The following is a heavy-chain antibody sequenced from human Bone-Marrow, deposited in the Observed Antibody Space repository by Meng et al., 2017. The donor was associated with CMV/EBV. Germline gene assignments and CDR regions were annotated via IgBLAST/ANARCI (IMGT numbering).Heavy chain of an antibody. V-gene: IGHV4-59*01. J-gene: IGHJ5*02. Sequence: SETLSLTCTVSGGSISSYYWSWIRQPPGKGLEWIGYIYYSGSTNYNPSLKSRVTISVDTCKNQFSLKLSSVTASDTAVYNCAGVLHGSTSCSFDPWGQGTMVTVSS. CDR3: AGVLHGSTSCSFDP. CDR2: IYYSGST. D-gene: IGHD2-2*01. CDR1: GGSISSYY.